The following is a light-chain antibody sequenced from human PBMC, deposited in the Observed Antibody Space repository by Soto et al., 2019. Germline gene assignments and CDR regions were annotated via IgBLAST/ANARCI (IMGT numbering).Light chain of an antibody. CDR1: QSVNNRY. Sequence: EIVLTQSPGTLSLSPGERATLSCRASQSVNNRYLAWYQQKGGQAPRLLIYGASSRATGIPDRFSGSGSGTEFTLTLSRLEPEDFAVYYCRQYGSSPPITFGGGTKVEIK. V-gene: IGKV3-20*01. CDR3: RQYGSSPPIT. CDR2: GAS. J-gene: IGKJ4*01.